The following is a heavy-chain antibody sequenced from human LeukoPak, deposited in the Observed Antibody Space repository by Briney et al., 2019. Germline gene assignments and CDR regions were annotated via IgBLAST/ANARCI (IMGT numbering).Heavy chain of an antibody. V-gene: IGHV3-74*01. CDR1: GFTFGSYW. CDR3: AKEGPPTGTDPFDY. J-gene: IGHJ4*02. Sequence: AGGSLRLSCAASGFTFGSYWMHWVRQAPGEGLVWVSRINSDGSSTHYADSVKGRSTISRDNSKNTLYLQMNSLRAEDTAVYYCAKEGPPTGTDPFDYWGQGTLVTVSS. CDR2: INSDGSST. D-gene: IGHD1-1*01.